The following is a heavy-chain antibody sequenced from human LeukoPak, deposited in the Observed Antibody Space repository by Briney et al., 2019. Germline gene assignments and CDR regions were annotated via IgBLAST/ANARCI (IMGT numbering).Heavy chain of an antibody. CDR1: GCTFSSYA. Sequence: SVKVSCKASGCTFSSYAISWVRQAPGQGLEWTGGIIPIFGTANYAQKFQGRVTMTRNTSISTAYMELSSLRSEDTAVYYCARGRSGSYYPLGMYYYMDVWGKGTTVTISS. V-gene: IGHV1-69*05. D-gene: IGHD3-10*01. CDR2: IIPIFGTA. J-gene: IGHJ6*03. CDR3: ARGRSGSYYPLGMYYYMDV.